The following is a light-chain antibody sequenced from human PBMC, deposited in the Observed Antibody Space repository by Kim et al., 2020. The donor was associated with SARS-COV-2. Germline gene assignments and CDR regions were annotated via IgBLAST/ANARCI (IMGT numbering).Light chain of an antibody. CDR2: TAP. CDR3: QQSDTPPVT. J-gene: IGKJ5*01. V-gene: IGKV1-39*01. CDR1: QSLSNY. Sequence: VGDVVTMTCRASQSLSNYLNWYQQKPGKAPKLLIYTAPSVQSGVPSRFSGGVSGTDFTLTITGLRLEDFATYFCQQSDTPPVTFGQGTRLEI.